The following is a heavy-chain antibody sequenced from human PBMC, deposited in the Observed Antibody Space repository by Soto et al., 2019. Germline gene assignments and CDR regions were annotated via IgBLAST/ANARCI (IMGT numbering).Heavy chain of an antibody. CDR3: ARSPPKYSSSPNNWFDP. CDR2: IYYSGST. J-gene: IGHJ5*02. CDR1: AASISSDY. D-gene: IGHD6-13*01. V-gene: IGHV4-59*01. Sequence: SETLSLTCTDSAASISSDYWSCIRQPPGKGLEWIGYIYYSGSTNYNPSLKSRVTISVDTSKNQFSLKLSSVTAADTAVYYCARSPPKYSSSPNNWFDPWGQGTLVTVSS.